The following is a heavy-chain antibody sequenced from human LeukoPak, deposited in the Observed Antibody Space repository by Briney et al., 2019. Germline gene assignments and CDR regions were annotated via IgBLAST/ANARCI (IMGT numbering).Heavy chain of an antibody. J-gene: IGHJ4*02. CDR3: ARDPTADDY. Sequence: GGSLSLSCKASGFTFSNYAMNWVRQAPGKGLEWVSSITSVSSYKYYADSVKGRFTISRDNAKNSLFLQMNSLRAEDTAIYYCARDPTADDYWGQGTPVTVSS. V-gene: IGHV3-21*01. CDR1: GFTFSNYA. D-gene: IGHD2-2*01. CDR2: ITSVSSYK.